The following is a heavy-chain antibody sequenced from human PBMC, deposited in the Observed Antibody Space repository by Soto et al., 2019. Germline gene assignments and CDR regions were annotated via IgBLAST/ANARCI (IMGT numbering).Heavy chain of an antibody. J-gene: IGHJ4*02. CDR2: ISQSGNT. CDR3: ARAPKVSGSSQTRPDF. D-gene: IGHD6-6*01. CDR1: SGSFSGYY. V-gene: IGHV4-34*01. Sequence: PSETLSLTCSIYSGSFSGYYWSWIRQPPGKGLEWIGEISQSGNTDYSPSLKSRVSISSDTSKKQFSLNLASVSAADTAVYYCARAPKVSGSSQTRPDFWGQGTLVT.